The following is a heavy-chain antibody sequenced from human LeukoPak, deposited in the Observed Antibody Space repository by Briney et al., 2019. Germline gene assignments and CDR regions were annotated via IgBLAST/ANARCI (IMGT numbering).Heavy chain of an antibody. Sequence: SETLSLTYAVYGGSFSGYYWSWLRQPPRTGLEGLGEINDNGITNYHPSLHSRHNISLDTSKHHFSLKLSSLTAEHTDVYYCARGLKAVAGTFQYDYWGEGTLVTVSS. CDR1: GGSFSGYY. V-gene: IGHV4-34*01. J-gene: IGHJ4*02. D-gene: IGHD6-19*01. CDR2: INDNGIT. CDR3: ARGLKAVAGTFQYDY.